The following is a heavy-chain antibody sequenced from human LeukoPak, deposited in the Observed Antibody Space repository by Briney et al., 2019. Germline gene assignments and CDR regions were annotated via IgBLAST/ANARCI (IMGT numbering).Heavy chain of an antibody. Sequence: PSETLSLTCTVSGGSISSSSYYWGWIRQPPGKGLEWIGSIYYSGSTYYNPSLKSRVTISVDTSKNQFSLKLSSVTAADTAVYYCARGVGSGWYFSGNYYYYYMDVWGKGTTVTVSS. CDR2: IYYSGST. D-gene: IGHD6-19*01. CDR3: ARGVGSGWYFSGNYYYYYMDV. CDR1: GGSISSSSYY. J-gene: IGHJ6*03. V-gene: IGHV4-39*07.